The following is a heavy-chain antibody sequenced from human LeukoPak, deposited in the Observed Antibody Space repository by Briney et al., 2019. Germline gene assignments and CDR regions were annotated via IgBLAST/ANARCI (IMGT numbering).Heavy chain of an antibody. Sequence: GESLRISCKASGFSFNDYWIGWVGQPPGKGMAGMGIIYPPDGDARYSPSFQALATISADRSIATAYLQWSGLKASDTAMYYGARLEGVYTASDYWGQGTLITVSS. CDR1: GFSFNDYW. V-gene: IGHV5-51*01. CDR3: ARLEGVYTASDY. J-gene: IGHJ4*02. CDR2: IYPPDGDA. D-gene: IGHD5-18*01.